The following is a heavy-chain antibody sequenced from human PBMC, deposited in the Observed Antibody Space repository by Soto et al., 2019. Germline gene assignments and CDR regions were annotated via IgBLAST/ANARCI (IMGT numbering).Heavy chain of an antibody. CDR1: GGTFSSYT. J-gene: IGHJ4*02. V-gene: IGHV1-69*08. D-gene: IGHD6-19*01. Sequence: QVQPVQSGAEVKKPGSSVKVSCKASGGTFSSYTISWVRQAPGQRHEWMGRIIPILGIANYAQKFQGRVRITADKSTRTAYMELSRLSSGDTAVYYCARDQYSSGSRGEYWGQGTLVTVSS. CDR3: ARDQYSSGSRGEY. CDR2: IIPILGIA.